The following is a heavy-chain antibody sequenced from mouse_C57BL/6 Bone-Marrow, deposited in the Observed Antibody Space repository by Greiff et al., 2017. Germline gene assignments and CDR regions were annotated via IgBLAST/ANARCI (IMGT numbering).Heavy chain of an antibody. J-gene: IGHJ2*01. V-gene: IGHV1-53*01. D-gene: IGHD2-4*01. CDR3: AKGRVIYYDYDGGYYFDY. CDR1: GYTFTSYW. CDR2: INPSNGGT. Sequence: QVQLQQPGTELVKPGASVKLSCKASGYTFTSYWMHWVKPRPGQGLEWIGNINPSNGGTTYNEKFKSKATLSVDKSTSTSSIQLSSLTSDDSAVYYCAKGRVIYYDYDGGYYFDYWGQGTTLTVAS.